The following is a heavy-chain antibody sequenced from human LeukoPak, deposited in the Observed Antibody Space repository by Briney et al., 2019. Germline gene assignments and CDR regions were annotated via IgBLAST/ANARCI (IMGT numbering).Heavy chain of an antibody. J-gene: IGHJ3*02. CDR2: IHHTGST. D-gene: IGHD2-15*01. CDR3: ARGSRTFGVVVVVATAGDAFDI. CDR1: GGSIRSSTYY. V-gene: IGHV4-39*07. Sequence: PSETLSLTCTVSGGSIRSSTYYWGWIRQPPGKGLEWIGSIHHTGSTYYNPSLKSRVTISVDASKNQFSLKLSSVTAADTAVYYCARGSRTFGVVVVVATAGDAFDIWGQGTMVTVSS.